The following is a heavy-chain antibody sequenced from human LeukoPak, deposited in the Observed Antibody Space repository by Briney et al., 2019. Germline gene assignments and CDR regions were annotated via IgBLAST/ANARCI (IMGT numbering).Heavy chain of an antibody. CDR3: TRDFGGYCSSGSCYSGWSDY. Sequence: GGSLRLSCAASGFNFSSHSMNWVRQAPGKGLEWVSSIISSGSYIYYADSVKGRFTISRDNAKNSLFLQMNSLRAEDTAVYYCTRDFGGYCSSGSCYSGWSDYWGQGTLVTVSS. CDR1: GFNFSSHS. D-gene: IGHD2-15*01. V-gene: IGHV3-21*01. CDR2: IISSGSYI. J-gene: IGHJ4*02.